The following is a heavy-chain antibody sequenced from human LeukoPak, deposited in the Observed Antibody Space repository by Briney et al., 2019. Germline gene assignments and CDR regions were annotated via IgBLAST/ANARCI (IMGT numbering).Heavy chain of an antibody. CDR2: INPNSGGT. Sequence: ASVKVSCKASGYTFTGYYIHWVRQAPGQGLEWMGWINPNSGGTSYAQKFQGRVTMTRDTSISTAYMEVSRLTSDDPAVSHCPRDAAHPATVVVTNEPRGTPGAAAYWGQGTLVTVSS. CDR1: GYTFTGYY. J-gene: IGHJ4*02. V-gene: IGHV1-2*02. CDR3: PRDAAHPATVVVTNEPRGTPGAAAY. D-gene: IGHD3-22*01.